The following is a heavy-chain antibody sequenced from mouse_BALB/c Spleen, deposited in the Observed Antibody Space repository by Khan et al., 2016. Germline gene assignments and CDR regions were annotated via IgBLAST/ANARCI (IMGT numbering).Heavy chain of an antibody. Sequence: QVQLKESGAELARSGASVKLSCKASGYTFTSYWMQWVQQRPGQGLEWIGAIYPGDGDTRYTQTFKGKATLTADKSSSPAYMQLSSLASEDSAVYYCASYYGSSYDYFDYWGQGTTLTVSS. CDR1: GYTFTSYW. CDR3: ASYYGSSYDYFDY. D-gene: IGHD1-1*01. J-gene: IGHJ2*01. CDR2: IYPGDGDT. V-gene: IGHV1-87*01.